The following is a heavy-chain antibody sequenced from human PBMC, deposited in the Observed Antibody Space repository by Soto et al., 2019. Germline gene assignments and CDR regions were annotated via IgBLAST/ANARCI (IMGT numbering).Heavy chain of an antibody. J-gene: IGHJ5*01. CDR2: IFYSGST. Sequence: QVQLQESGPGLVKPSETLSLTCTVSGGSISSYYWSWIRQPPGKGLEWIGFIFYSGSTSYNPSLKTRVTISIDTSESQFSLKLHSVTAADTAVYYCASMIGDPVLSFDSWGQGTLVAVSS. V-gene: IGHV4-59*01. CDR3: ASMIGDPVLSFDS. D-gene: IGHD3-10*02. CDR1: GGSISSYY.